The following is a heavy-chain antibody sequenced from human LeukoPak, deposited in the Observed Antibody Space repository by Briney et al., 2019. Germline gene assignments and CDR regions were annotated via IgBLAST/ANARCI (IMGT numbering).Heavy chain of an antibody. V-gene: IGHV3-74*01. D-gene: IGHD2-2*01. CDR2: INNDGSDT. J-gene: IGHJ1*01. CDR1: GFSFSFYW. Sequence: PGGSLRLSCAASGFSFSFYWMHWVRQAPGKGLVWVSRINNDGSDTTYADSVKGRFTISRDNAKNSLYLQMNSLRAEDTAVYYCARVSQQLFEGYFQHWGQGTLVTVSS. CDR3: ARVSQQLFEGYFQH.